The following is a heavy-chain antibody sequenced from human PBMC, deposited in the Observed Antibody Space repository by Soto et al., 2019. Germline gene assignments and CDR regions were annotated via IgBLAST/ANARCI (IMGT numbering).Heavy chain of an antibody. CDR3: ARDFGEVGATAVYDI. Sequence: GGSLRLSCAASGFSFSLYWMNWVRQAPGKGLVWVSRINGDGSDTSYGDSVKGRFTTSRDNAKNTLYLHMNSLGAEDTAVYYCARDFGEVGATAVYDIWGQGTMVTVSS. V-gene: IGHV3-74*01. CDR1: GFSFSLYW. J-gene: IGHJ3*02. D-gene: IGHD1-26*01. CDR2: INGDGSDT.